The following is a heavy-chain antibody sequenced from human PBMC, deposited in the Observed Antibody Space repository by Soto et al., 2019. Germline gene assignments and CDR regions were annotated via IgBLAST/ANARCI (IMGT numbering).Heavy chain of an antibody. CDR1: GFTFSDYG. Sequence: GVSLRLSCAVSGFTFSDYGMHWVRQTPDKGLEWVAVMSPDGTKKYYADSVKGRFTISRDTSKNTLYLQMSRVRGEDSAVYHCPKALVRVPHSHYGLDVWCQGTTVTLSS. D-gene: IGHD3-10*01. V-gene: IGHV3-30*18. CDR2: MSPDGTKK. J-gene: IGHJ6*02. CDR3: PKALVRVPHSHYGLDV.